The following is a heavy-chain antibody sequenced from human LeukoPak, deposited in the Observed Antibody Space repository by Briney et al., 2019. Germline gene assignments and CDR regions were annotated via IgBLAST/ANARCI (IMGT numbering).Heavy chain of an antibody. Sequence: SVKVSCKASGGTFSSYAISWVRQAPGQGLEWMGGIIPIFGTANYAQKFQGRVTITTDESTSTAYMELRSLRSEDTAVYYCARVWQGLSYPPPHYYYMDVWGKGTTVTVSS. CDR2: IIPIFGTA. J-gene: IGHJ6*03. D-gene: IGHD6-25*01. CDR1: GGTFSSYA. CDR3: ARVWQGLSYPPPHYYYMDV. V-gene: IGHV1-69*05.